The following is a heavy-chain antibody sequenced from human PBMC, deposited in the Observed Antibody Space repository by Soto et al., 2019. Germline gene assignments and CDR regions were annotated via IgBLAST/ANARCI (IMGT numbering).Heavy chain of an antibody. J-gene: IGHJ6*02. CDR1: GYTFTGYY. CDR2: INPNSGGT. D-gene: IGHD3-10*01. V-gene: IGHV1-2*02. Sequence: ASVKVSCKASGYTFTGYYMHWVRQAPGQGREWMGWINPNSGGTNYAQKFQGRVTMTRDKSISTAYMELSRLRSDDTAVYYCARDPSMVRGVPLHYGMDVWGQGTTVTVSS. CDR3: ARDPSMVRGVPLHYGMDV.